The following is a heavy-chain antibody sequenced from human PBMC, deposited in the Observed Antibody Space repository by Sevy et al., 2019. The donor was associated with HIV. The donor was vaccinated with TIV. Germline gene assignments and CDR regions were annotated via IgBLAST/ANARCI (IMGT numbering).Heavy chain of an antibody. D-gene: IGHD3-10*01. CDR1: GGSISSGGYY. CDR2: IYYSGST. V-gene: IGHV4-31*03. Sequence: SETLSLTCTVSGGSISSGGYYWSWIRQHPGKGLEWIGYIYYSGSTYNNPSLKSRVTISVDTSKNQFSLKLSSVTAADTAVYYCASFPLLWFGELNFQHWGQGTLVTVSS. J-gene: IGHJ1*01. CDR3: ASFPLLWFGELNFQH.